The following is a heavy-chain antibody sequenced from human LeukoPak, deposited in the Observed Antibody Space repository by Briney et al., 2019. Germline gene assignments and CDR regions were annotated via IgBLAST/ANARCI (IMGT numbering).Heavy chain of an antibody. V-gene: IGHV4-61*02. CDR1: GGSISSGSYY. J-gene: IGHJ4*02. CDR3: AREAGYCSSTSCFDY. CDR2: IYTSGST. D-gene: IGHD2-2*03. Sequence: PSETLSLTCTVSGGSISSGSYYWSWIRQPAGKGLEWIGRIYTSGSTNYNPSLKSRVTISVDTSKNQFSLKLSSVTAADTAVYYCAREAGYCSSTSCFDYWGQGTLVTVSS.